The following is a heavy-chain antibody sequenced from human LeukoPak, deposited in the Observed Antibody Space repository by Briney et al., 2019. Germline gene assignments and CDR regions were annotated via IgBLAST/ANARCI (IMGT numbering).Heavy chain of an antibody. Sequence: GESLKISCKGSGYIFPNYWLGWVRQMPGKGLEWMGFIYAGDSDTTYSPSFQGQVTISADKSINTAYLQWSSLKASDTAMYYCARHAPVGLTIGGIIDSWGQGTLVTVSS. D-gene: IGHD3-16*01. V-gene: IGHV5-51*01. CDR2: IYAGDSDT. CDR3: ARHAPVGLTIGGIIDS. CDR1: GYIFPNYW. J-gene: IGHJ4*02.